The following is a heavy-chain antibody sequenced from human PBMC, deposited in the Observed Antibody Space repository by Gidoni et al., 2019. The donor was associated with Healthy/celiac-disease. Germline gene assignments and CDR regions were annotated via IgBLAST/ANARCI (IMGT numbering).Heavy chain of an antibody. CDR2: LSGSGGST. V-gene: IGHV3-23*01. J-gene: IGHJ6*02. D-gene: IGHD2-21*02. Sequence: EVQLLESGGGLVQPGGSLRLSCAASGFTFSSYAMRWVCPAPGKGLEWVSALSGSGGSTYYAGSVKGRFTISRDNSKNTLYLQMNSLRAEDTAVYYCAKDGREYCGGGCYGMDVWGQGTTVTVSS. CDR3: AKDGREYCGGGCYGMDV. CDR1: GFTFSSYA.